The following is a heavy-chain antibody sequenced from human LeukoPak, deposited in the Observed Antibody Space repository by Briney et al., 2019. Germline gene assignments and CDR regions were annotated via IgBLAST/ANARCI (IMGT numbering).Heavy chain of an antibody. J-gene: IGHJ4*02. CDR1: GFTFSSYA. Sequence: GSLRLSCAASGFTFSSYAMHWVRQAPGKGLEWVAVISYDGSNKYYADSVKGRFTISRDNSKNTLYLQMNSLRAEDTAVHYCARAQHIVVVTATTDYWGQGTLVTVSS. D-gene: IGHD2-21*02. CDR2: ISYDGSNK. CDR3: ARAQHIVVVTATTDY. V-gene: IGHV3-30-3*01.